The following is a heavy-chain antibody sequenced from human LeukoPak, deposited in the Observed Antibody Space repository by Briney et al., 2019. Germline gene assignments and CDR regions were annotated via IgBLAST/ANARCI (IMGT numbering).Heavy chain of an antibody. Sequence: SKTHSLTCAVYGGSFSGYYWSWIRQPPGKGLEWIGEINHSGSTNYNPSLKSRVTISVDTSKNQFSLKLSSATAADTAVYYCARGLREWLFYYWGQRTLVTVSS. CDR2: INHSGST. CDR1: GGSFSGYY. D-gene: IGHD3-3*01. V-gene: IGHV4-34*01. CDR3: ARGLREWLFYY. J-gene: IGHJ4*02.